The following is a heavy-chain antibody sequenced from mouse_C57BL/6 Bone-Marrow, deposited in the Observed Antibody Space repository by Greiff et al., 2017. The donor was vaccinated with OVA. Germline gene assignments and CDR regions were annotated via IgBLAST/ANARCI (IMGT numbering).Heavy chain of an antibody. V-gene: IGHV1-55*01. CDR3: ARATTVVDRYFDV. J-gene: IGHJ1*03. Sequence: VQLQQPGAELVKPGASVKMSCKASGYTFTSYWITWVKQRPGQGLEWIGDIYPGSGSTNYNEKFKSKATLTVDTSSSTAYMQLSSLTSEDSAVYYCARATTVVDRYFDVWGTGTTVTVSS. CDR2: IYPGSGST. CDR1: GYTFTSYW. D-gene: IGHD1-1*01.